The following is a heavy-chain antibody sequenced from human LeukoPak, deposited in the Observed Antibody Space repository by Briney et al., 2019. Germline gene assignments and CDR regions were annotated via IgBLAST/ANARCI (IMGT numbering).Heavy chain of an antibody. J-gene: IGHJ4*02. CDR2: IRSKAYGGTP. D-gene: IGHD4-11*01. V-gene: IGHV3-49*04. CDR3: ATNSNYMRPLEF. Sequence: GGSLRLSCTVSGLSFGDYAISWVRQAPGKGLEWVGFIRSKAYGGTPEYPASVKGRFTISRDDSNTTAYLQMSSLKTEDTAVYYCATNSNYMRPLEFWGQGTLVTVSS. CDR1: GLSFGDYA.